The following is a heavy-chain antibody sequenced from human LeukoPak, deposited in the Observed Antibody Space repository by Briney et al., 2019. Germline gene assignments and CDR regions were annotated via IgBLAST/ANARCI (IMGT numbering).Heavy chain of an antibody. D-gene: IGHD6-6*01. CDR1: GYSISSGDYY. J-gene: IGHJ6*02. CDR3: ARDSVAAIGAGYYYYGMDV. Sequence: PSETLSLTCTVSGYSISSGDYYWSWIRQPPGKGLEWIGYIFYSGSTHYNPSLKSRVTMSVDTSKNQFSLKLTSVTAADTAVYYCARDSVAAIGAGYYYYGMDVWGQGTTVTVSS. CDR2: IFYSGST. V-gene: IGHV4-30-4*01.